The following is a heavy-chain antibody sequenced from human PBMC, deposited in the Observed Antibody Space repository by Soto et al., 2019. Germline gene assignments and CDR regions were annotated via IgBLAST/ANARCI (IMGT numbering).Heavy chain of an antibody. CDR3: ARELPDDSSLFDY. J-gene: IGHJ4*02. CDR2: IIPILGIA. Sequence: QVQLVQSGAEVKKPGSSVKVSCKASGGTFSSYTISWVRQAPGQGLEWMGRIIPILGIANYAQKFQGRVTITADKSTSTAYMELSSLRSEDTAVYYCARELPDDSSLFDYWGQGTLVTVSS. D-gene: IGHD3-22*01. V-gene: IGHV1-69*08. CDR1: GGTFSSYT.